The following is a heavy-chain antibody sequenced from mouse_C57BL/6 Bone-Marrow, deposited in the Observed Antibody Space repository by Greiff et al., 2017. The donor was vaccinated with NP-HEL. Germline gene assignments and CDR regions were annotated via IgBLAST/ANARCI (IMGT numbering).Heavy chain of an antibody. Sequence: EVNVVESGGGLVKPGGSLKLSCAASGFTFSSYAMSWVRQTPEKRLEWVATISDGGSYTYYPDNVKGRFTISRDNAKNNLYLQMSHLKSEDTAMYYCARSDWDWFAYWGQGTLVTVSA. J-gene: IGHJ3*01. CDR1: GFTFSSYA. CDR2: ISDGGSYT. CDR3: ARSDWDWFAY. D-gene: IGHD4-1*01. V-gene: IGHV5-4*03.